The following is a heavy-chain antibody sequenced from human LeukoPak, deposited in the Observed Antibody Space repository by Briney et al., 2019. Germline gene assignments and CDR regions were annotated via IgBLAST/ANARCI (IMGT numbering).Heavy chain of an antibody. D-gene: IGHD6-13*01. CDR2: IYYSGST. Sequence: SETLSLTCTVSGGSISSSSYYWGWIRQPPGKGLEWIGSIYYSGSTYYNPSLKSRVTISVDTSKNQFSLKLSSVTAADTAVYYCARGRRSGIAAAGSWWIRGCYFDYWGQGTLVTVSS. CDR3: ARGRRSGIAAAGSWWIRGCYFDY. J-gene: IGHJ4*02. CDR1: GGSISSSSYY. V-gene: IGHV4-39*07.